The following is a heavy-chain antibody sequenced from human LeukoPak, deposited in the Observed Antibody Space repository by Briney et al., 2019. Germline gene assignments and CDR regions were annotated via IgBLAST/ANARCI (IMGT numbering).Heavy chain of an antibody. CDR3: ARTDDFWSGYSDY. Sequence: TGGSLRLSCAASGFILDTFCMNWVRQAPGKGLEWVSSISSSGSYIYYADSVKGRFTISRDTAKKSLYLQMDSLRAEDTGVYFCARTDDFWSGYSDYWGQGTLVTVSS. CDR1: GFILDTFC. CDR2: ISSSGSYI. V-gene: IGHV3-21*01. J-gene: IGHJ4*02. D-gene: IGHD3-3*01.